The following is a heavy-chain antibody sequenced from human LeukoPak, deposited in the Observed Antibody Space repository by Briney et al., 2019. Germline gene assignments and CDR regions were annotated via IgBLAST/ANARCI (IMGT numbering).Heavy chain of an antibody. V-gene: IGHV3-7*05. CDR1: GFTFSNYW. CDR2: IKQDASEI. CDR3: ARTGSGWQPGDY. D-gene: IGHD6-19*01. J-gene: IGHJ4*02. Sequence: HLGGSLRLSCAASGFTFSNYWMSWVRQAPGKGLEWVATIKQDASEIYSVDSVKGRFTISRDNAHNSLYLQMNTLSPEDTAVYYCARTGSGWQPGDYWGQGTLVTVSS.